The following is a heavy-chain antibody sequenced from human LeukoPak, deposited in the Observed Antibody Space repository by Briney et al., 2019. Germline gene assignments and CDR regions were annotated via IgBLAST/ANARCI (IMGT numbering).Heavy chain of an antibody. CDR1: GYNFTDYY. J-gene: IGHJ5*02. D-gene: IGHD3-22*01. Sequence: ASVKVSFKASGYNFTDYYMHWVRQAPGQGLEWMGWINPNSGGTNYAQKFQGRFTMTRGTSISTAYMELSRLRSDDTAVYYCARDAIGYYDSSGYAWFDPWGQGTLVTVSS. CDR3: ARDAIGYYDSSGYAWFDP. CDR2: INPNSGGT. V-gene: IGHV1-2*02.